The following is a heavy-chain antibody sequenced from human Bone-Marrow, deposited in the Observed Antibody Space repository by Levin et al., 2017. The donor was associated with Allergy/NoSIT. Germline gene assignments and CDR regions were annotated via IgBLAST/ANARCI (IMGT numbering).Heavy chain of an antibody. CDR3: ARPRGVLWFGELLNDAFDI. CDR2: IWYDGSNK. V-gene: IGHV3-33*01. J-gene: IGHJ3*02. D-gene: IGHD3-10*01. CDR1: GFTFSSYG. Sequence: GGSLRLSCAASGFTFSSYGMHWVRQAPGKGLEWVAVIWYDGSNKYYADSVKGRFTISRDNSKNTVYLQMNSLRAEDTAVYYCARPRGVLWFGELLNDAFDIWGQGTMVTVSS.